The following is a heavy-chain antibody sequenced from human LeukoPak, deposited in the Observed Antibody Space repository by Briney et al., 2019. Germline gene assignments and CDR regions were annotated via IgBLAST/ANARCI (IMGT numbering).Heavy chain of an antibody. CDR3: ARQLAAGNDAFDI. J-gene: IGHJ3*02. V-gene: IGHV4-39*01. CDR1: GVDIYSSTYY. CDR2: IYYNEDT. Sequence: SETLSLTCTVSGVDIYSSTYYWAWIRQPPGKGLEFIGSIYYNEDTYSNPSLKSRLTISVDTSTNQFSLRLNSVTAADTAVYFCARQLAAGNDAFDIWGQGTMVTVSS. D-gene: IGHD2-15*01.